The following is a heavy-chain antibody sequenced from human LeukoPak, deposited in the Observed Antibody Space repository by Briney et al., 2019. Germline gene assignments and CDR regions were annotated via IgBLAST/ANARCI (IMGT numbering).Heavy chain of an antibody. CDR3: ARSASLWFGEIDY. CDR1: GFTFSSYA. V-gene: IGHV3-30*04. Sequence: AGGSLRLSCAASGFTFSSYAMHWVRQAPGKGLEWVAVISYDGSNKYYADSVKGRFTISRDNSKNTLYLQMNSLRAEDTAVYYCARSASLWFGEIDYWGQGTLVTVSS. D-gene: IGHD3-10*01. J-gene: IGHJ4*02. CDR2: ISYDGSNK.